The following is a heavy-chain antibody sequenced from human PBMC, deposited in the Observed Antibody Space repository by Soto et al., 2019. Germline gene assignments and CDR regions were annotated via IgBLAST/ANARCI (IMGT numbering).Heavy chain of an antibody. D-gene: IGHD3-22*01. CDR3: ARGRDYDSSEMAS. CDR2: INHSGST. Sequence: SETLSLTCAVYGGSFSGYYWSWIRQPPGKGLEWIGEINHSGSTNYNPSLKSRVTISVDTSKNQFSLKLSSVTAADTAVYYCARGRDYDSSEMASWGQGTLVTVSS. CDR1: GGSFSGYY. V-gene: IGHV4-34*01. J-gene: IGHJ4*02.